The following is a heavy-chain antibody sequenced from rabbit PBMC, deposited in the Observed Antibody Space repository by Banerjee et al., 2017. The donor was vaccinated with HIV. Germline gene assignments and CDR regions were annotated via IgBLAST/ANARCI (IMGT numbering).Heavy chain of an antibody. CDR1: GFDFSSYYM. CDR3: ARDGGYGFATGFDL. V-gene: IGHV1S45*01. D-gene: IGHD6-1*01. J-gene: IGHJ4*01. Sequence: QEQLKETGGGLVQPGGSLTLSCKASGFDFSSYYMSWVRQAPGKGLEWIACIYAGSSGATYYASWAKGRFTISKTSSTTVTLQMTSLTAADTATYFCARDGGYGFATGFDLWGPGTLVTVS. CDR2: IYAGSSGAT.